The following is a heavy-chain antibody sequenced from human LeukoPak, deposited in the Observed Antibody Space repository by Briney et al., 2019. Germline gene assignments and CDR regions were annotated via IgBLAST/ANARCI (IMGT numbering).Heavy chain of an antibody. D-gene: IGHD6-19*01. CDR2: IYYSGST. Sequence: KPSETLSLTCTVSGGSISSYYWSWIRQPPGKGLEWIGYIYYSGSTNYNPSLKSRVTISVDTSKNQFSLKLSSVTAADTAVYYCARGAYSSGWYYFDYWGQGTLVTVSP. J-gene: IGHJ4*02. V-gene: IGHV4-59*01. CDR3: ARGAYSSGWYYFDY. CDR1: GGSISSYY.